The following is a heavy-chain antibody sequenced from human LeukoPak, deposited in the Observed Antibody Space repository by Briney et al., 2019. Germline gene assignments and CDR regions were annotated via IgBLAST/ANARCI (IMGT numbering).Heavy chain of an antibody. CDR2: MNPNSGNT. CDR3: ARGSRVAHFDY. V-gene: IGHV1-8*01. CDR1: GYTFTSYD. Sequence: EASVKVSCKAYGYTFTSYDINWVRQAARQGLEWMGWMNPNSGNTGYAQKFQGRVTRTRNTSISTAYMELSSLRSEDTAVYYCARGSRVAHFDYWGQGTLVTVSS. D-gene: IGHD3-3*01. J-gene: IGHJ4*02.